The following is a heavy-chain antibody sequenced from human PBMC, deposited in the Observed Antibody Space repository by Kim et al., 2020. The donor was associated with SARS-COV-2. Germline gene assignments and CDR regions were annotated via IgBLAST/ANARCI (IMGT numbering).Heavy chain of an antibody. Sequence: SETLSLTCTVSGVSISSGGYYWSWIRQHPGKGLEWIGYIYYSGSTYYNPSLKSRVTISVDTSKNQVSLKLRSVTAADTAVYYCARVEAIYGVVDENRYFDRWGRVTLVTVSS. CDR1: GVSISSGGYY. D-gene: IGHD3-3*01. V-gene: IGHV4-31*03. J-gene: IGHJ2*01. CDR3: ARVEAIYGVVDENRYFDR. CDR2: IYYSGST.